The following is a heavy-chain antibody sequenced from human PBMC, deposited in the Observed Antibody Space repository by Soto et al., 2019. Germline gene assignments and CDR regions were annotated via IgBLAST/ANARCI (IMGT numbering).Heavy chain of an antibody. Sequence: GGSLRLSCAASGFTFSSYGMSWVRQAPGKGLEWVANIKQDGSEKYYVDSVKGRFTISRDNAKNSLYLQMNSLRAEDTAVYYCARVGLNDYDYWSGYPNFDYWGQGTLVTVSS. V-gene: IGHV3-7*01. D-gene: IGHD3-3*01. CDR3: ARVGLNDYDYWSGYPNFDY. CDR1: GFTFSSYG. J-gene: IGHJ4*02. CDR2: IKQDGSEK.